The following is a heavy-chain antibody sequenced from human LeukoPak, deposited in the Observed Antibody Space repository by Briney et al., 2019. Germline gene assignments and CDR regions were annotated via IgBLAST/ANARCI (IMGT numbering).Heavy chain of an antibody. V-gene: IGHV4-4*02. CDR2: IYHSGST. Sequence: GSLRLSCAASGFTFSSYSMNWVRQAPGKGLEWIGEIYHSGSTNYNPSLKSRVTISVDKSKNQFSLKLSSVTAADTAVYYCASQYSSGWAFWGQGTLVTVSS. CDR1: GFTFSSYSM. J-gene: IGHJ4*02. D-gene: IGHD6-19*01. CDR3: ASQYSSGWAF.